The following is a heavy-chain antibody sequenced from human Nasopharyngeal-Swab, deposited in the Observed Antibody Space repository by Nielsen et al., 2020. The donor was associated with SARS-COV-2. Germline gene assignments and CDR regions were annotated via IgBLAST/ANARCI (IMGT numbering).Heavy chain of an antibody. CDR2: IYYSGST. D-gene: IGHD1-26*01. V-gene: IGHV4-59*13. Sequence: PGKGLEWIGYIYYSGSTSYNPSLKGRVTISVDTSKNQFSLKVRSVTAADTAVYYCARGSDYRAFDIWGQGTMVTVSS. J-gene: IGHJ3*02. CDR3: ARGSDYRAFDI.